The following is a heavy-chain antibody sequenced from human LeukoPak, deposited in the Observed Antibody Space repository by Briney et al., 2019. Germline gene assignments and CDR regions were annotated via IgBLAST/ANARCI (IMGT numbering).Heavy chain of an antibody. D-gene: IGHD3-22*01. CDR1: GGSISSSSYY. Sequence: SETLSLTCTVSGGSISSSSYYWGWIRQPPGKGLEWIGYIYHSGSTYYNPSLKSRVTISVDRSKNQFSLKLSSVTAADTAVYYCARALFTTDQNWFDPWGQGTLVTVSS. CDR3: ARALFTTDQNWFDP. CDR2: IYHSGST. J-gene: IGHJ5*02. V-gene: IGHV4-39*07.